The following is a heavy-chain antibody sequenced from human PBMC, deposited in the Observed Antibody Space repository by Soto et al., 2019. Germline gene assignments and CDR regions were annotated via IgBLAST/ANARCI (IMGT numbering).Heavy chain of an antibody. CDR3: ARSPRSSPYFDY. V-gene: IGHV5-51*01. J-gene: IGHJ4*02. Sequence: PGESLKFSFQCSGYTFSNFWIGWERQLPGKGLEWMGIIYPGDHETRYSPSFHGKVTISADKSINTAYLQWNSLEASDTAFYFCARSPRSSPYFDYWGQGALVTVSS. D-gene: IGHD6-13*01. CDR1: GYTFSNFW. CDR2: IYPGDHET.